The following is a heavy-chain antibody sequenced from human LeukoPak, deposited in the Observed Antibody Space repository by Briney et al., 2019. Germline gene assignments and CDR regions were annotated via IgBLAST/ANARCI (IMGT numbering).Heavy chain of an antibody. CDR3: ARKAVAGTYFDY. V-gene: IGHV4-4*07. Sequence: SETLSLTCTVSGGSISSYYWSWIPQPAGKGLEWLGRIYTSGSTNYNPSLQSRVTMSVDTSKNQFSLKLSSVTAADTAVYYCARKAVAGTYFDYWGQGTLVTVSS. CDR1: GGSISSYY. J-gene: IGHJ4*02. CDR2: IYTSGST. D-gene: IGHD6-19*01.